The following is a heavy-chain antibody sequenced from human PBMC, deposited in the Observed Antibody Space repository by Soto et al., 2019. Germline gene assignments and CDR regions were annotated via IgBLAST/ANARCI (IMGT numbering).Heavy chain of an antibody. V-gene: IGHV3-21*01. Sequence: EVQLVESGGGLVKPGGSLRLSCAASGFIFSSYSTNWVRQAPGKGLEWVSSISSSSNYIYYADSVKGRFTISRDDAKNSLYLQMNGLRAEDTAVYYCARIYGDRREWVGTFDYWGEGTLVTVSS. CDR1: GFIFSSYS. J-gene: IGHJ4*02. D-gene: IGHD4-17*01. CDR3: ARIYGDRREWVGTFDY. CDR2: ISSSSNYI.